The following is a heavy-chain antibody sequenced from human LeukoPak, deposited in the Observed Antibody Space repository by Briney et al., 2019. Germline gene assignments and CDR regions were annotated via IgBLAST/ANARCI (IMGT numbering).Heavy chain of an antibody. CDR3: ARDTPSSGSYFAANYYFDY. CDR2: IYTSGST. CDR1: GGSISSGGYS. D-gene: IGHD1-26*01. V-gene: IGHV4-61*02. Sequence: SETLSLTCTVSGGSISSGGYSWSWIRQPPGKGLEWIGRIYTSGSTNYNPSLKSRVTISVDTSKNQFSLKLSSVTAADTAVYYCARDTPSSGSYFAANYYFDYWGQGTLVTVSS. J-gene: IGHJ4*02.